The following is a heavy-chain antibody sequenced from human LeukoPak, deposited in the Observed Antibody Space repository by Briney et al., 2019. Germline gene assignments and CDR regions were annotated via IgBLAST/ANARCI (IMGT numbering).Heavy chain of an antibody. CDR3: ARDGHYDILTGYFQD. J-gene: IGHJ1*01. V-gene: IGHV3-7*03. CDR1: GFNFNTFW. CDR2: IKEDGSEE. D-gene: IGHD3-9*01. Sequence: PGGSLRLSCAASGFNFNTFWMTWVRQAPGKGLEWVANIKEDGSEEYYVDSVKGRFTISRDNAKNSLYLQMKSLRAEDTAVYYCARDGHYDILTGYFQDWGQGTLVTVSS.